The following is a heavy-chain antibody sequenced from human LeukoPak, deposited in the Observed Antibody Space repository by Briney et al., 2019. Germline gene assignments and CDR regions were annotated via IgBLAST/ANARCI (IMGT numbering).Heavy chain of an antibody. CDR3: ARVGYSYGWGSYYYYGMDV. J-gene: IGHJ6*02. CDR1: GFTFSSYA. V-gene: IGHV3-23*01. CDR2: ISGSGGST. D-gene: IGHD5-18*01. Sequence: GGSLRLSCAASGFTFSSYAMSWVRQAPGKGLEWVSAISGSGGSTYYADSVKGRFTISRDNSKNTLYLQMNSLRAEDTAVYYCARVGYSYGWGSYYYYGMDVWGQGTTVTVSS.